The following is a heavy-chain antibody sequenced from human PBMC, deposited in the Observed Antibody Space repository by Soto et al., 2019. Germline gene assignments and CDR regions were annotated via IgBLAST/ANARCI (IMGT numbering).Heavy chain of an antibody. D-gene: IGHD6-6*01. CDR3: AREVNRVRRIAAHYYYGMDV. CDR2: IIPIFGTA. CDR1: GGTFSSYA. V-gene: IGHV1-69*01. Sequence: QVQLVQSGAEVKKPGSSVKVSCKASGGTFSSYAISWVRQAPGQGLEWMGGIIPIFGTANYAQKFQGRVTITADESTSTAYMELSSLRSEDTAVYYCAREVNRVRRIAAHYYYGMDVWGQGTTVTVSS. J-gene: IGHJ6*02.